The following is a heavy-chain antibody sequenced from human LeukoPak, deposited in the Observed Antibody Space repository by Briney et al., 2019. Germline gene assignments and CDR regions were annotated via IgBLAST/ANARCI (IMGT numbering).Heavy chain of an antibody. CDR2: IYHSGRT. V-gene: IGHV4-30-2*01. CDR1: GGSISSDGYS. CDR3: ARGGREQQLAY. J-gene: IGHJ4*02. Sequence: PSGTLSLTCAVSGGSISSDGYSWGWIRQPPGKGLEWIRYIYHSGRTYYNQSLKGRVTISVDRSKNQFYLQLSSVTAADTAVYYCARGGREQQLAYWGQGTLVTVSS. D-gene: IGHD6-13*01.